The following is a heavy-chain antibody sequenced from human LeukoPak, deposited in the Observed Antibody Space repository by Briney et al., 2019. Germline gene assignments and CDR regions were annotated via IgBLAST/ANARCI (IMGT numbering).Heavy chain of an antibody. CDR3: AISRGYSYGYAFGY. V-gene: IGHV4-34*01. CDR1: GGSFSGYY. CDR2: INHSGST. J-gene: IGHJ4*02. D-gene: IGHD5-18*01. Sequence: SETLSLTCAVYGGSFSGYYWSWIRQPPGKGLEWIGEINHSGSTNYNPSLKSRVTISVDTSKNQFSLKLSSVAAADTAVYYCAISRGYSYGYAFGYWGQGTLVTVSS.